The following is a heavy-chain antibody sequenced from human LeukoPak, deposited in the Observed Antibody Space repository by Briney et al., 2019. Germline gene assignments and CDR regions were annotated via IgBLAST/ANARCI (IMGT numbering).Heavy chain of an antibody. D-gene: IGHD4-17*01. CDR3: AKHQQIYCDSLMDV. V-gene: IGHV3-23*01. J-gene: IGHJ6*02. CDR1: GITFSNYA. CDR2: IRGSGGTT. Sequence: QPGGSLRLSCAASGITFSNYAMSWVRQAPGKGLEWVSSIRGSGGTTCYADSVKGRFTISRDNSKNTLYLQMNSLRAEDTATYFCAKHQQIYCDSLMDVWGQGTTVTVSS.